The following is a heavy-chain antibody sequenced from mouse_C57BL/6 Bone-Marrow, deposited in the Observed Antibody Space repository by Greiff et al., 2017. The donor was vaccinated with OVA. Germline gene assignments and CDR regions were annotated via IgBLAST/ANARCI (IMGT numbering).Heavy chain of an antibody. CDR1: GYAFTNYL. CDR3: ARSHYGSSYWYFDV. CDR2: INPGSGGT. J-gene: IGHJ1*03. V-gene: IGHV1-54*01. D-gene: IGHD1-1*01. Sequence: VQLQQSGAELVRPGTLVKVSCKASGYAFTNYLIEWVKQRPGQGLEWIGVINPGSGGTNYNEKFKGKATLTADKSSSTAYMQLSSLTSEDSAVYSCARSHYGSSYWYFDVWGTGTTVTVSA.